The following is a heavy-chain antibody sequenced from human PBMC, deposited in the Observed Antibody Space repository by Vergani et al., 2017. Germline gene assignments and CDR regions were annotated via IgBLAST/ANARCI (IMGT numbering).Heavy chain of an antibody. CDR3: ARARKFRFGVVWENWFDP. CDR1: GFTFNEYW. D-gene: IGHD3-3*01. V-gene: IGHV3-74*01. J-gene: IGHJ5*02. CDR2: MNGDGDTI. Sequence: EVELVESGGGLVQPGGSLRLSCAASGFTFNEYWMHWARQVPGKGLVWVSGMNGDGDTISYADSVKGRFTISRDNAKNTLFLQMNSQRAEDTAVYYCARARKFRFGVVWENWFDPWGQGTLVTVSS.